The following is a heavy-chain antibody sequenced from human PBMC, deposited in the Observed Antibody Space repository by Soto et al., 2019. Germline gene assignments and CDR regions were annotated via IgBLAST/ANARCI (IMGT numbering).Heavy chain of an antibody. J-gene: IGHJ6*02. D-gene: IGHD5-18*01. CDR3: GRCRTDSYAMDV. CDR1: CYSFTSYG. Sequence: SVKVSFEASCYSFTSYGIGWVRQVPGQGPEWMGWISPYNGMTNYAQSVKGRVVMTTDISTNTVYLELRSLRSDDSAIYYCGRCRTDSYAMDVWGQGTTVTVSS. CDR2: ISPYNGMT. V-gene: IGHV1-18*01.